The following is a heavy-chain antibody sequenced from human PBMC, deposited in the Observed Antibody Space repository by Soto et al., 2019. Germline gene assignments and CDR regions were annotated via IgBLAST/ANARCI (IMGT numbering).Heavy chain of an antibody. CDR3: ARGVKKADYDFWRIYYYYMDV. D-gene: IGHD3-3*01. J-gene: IGHJ6*03. Sequence: SETLSLTCTVSGGSISSYYWSWIRQPPGKGLEWIGYIYYSGSTNYNPSLKSRVTISVDTSKNQFSLKLSSVTAADTAVYYCARGVKKADYDFWRIYYYYMDVWGKGTTVTVSS. CDR2: IYYSGST. CDR1: GGSISSYY. V-gene: IGHV4-59*01.